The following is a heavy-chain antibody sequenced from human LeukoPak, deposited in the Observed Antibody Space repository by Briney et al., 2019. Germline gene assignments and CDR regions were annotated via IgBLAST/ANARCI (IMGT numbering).Heavy chain of an antibody. CDR1: GGSISSYY. Sequence: PSESLSLTCTVSGGSISSYYWSWIRQPPGKGLQWIGYIYHSGSTYYNPTLKSRVTISEDRSKNQFSLKLSSVTAADTAVYYCARGILWFGEFYYYMDVWGKGTTVTVSS. CDR3: ARGILWFGEFYYYMDV. J-gene: IGHJ6*03. V-gene: IGHV4-59*12. D-gene: IGHD3-10*01. CDR2: IYHSGST.